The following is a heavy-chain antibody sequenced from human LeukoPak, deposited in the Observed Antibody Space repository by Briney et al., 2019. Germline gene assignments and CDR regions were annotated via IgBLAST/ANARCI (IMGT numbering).Heavy chain of an antibody. V-gene: IGHV4-59*01. CDR1: GGSISSYY. CDR2: IYYSGST. CDR3: ARDSPYYDTLTGYGYYYYMDV. J-gene: IGHJ6*03. Sequence: SETLSLTCTVSGGSISSYYWSWIRQPPGKGLEWIGYIYYSGSTNYNPSLKSRVTISVDTSKNQFSLKLSSVTAADTAVYYCARDSPYYDTLTGYGYYYYMDVWGKGTRVTVSS. D-gene: IGHD3-9*01.